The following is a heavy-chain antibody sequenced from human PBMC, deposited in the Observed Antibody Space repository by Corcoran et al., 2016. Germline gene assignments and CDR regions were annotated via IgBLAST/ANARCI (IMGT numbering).Heavy chain of an antibody. D-gene: IGHD3-10*01. V-gene: IGHV4-34*01. CDR2: INHSGST. CDR1: GGSFSGYY. CDR3: ARGPLRGGSGSYGFDY. Sequence: QVQLQQWGAGLLKPSETLSLTCAVYGGSFSGYYWSWIRQPPGKGLEWIGEINHSGSTNYNPSLKSRVTISVDTSKNQFSLKLSSVTAAETAVYYCARGPLRGGSGSYGFDYWGQGTLVTVSS. J-gene: IGHJ4*02.